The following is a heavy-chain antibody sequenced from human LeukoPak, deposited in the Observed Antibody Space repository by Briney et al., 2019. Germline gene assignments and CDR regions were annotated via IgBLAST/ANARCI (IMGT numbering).Heavy chain of an antibody. Sequence: GGSLRLSCAASGFTFSSYAMSWVRQAPGKGLEWVSAISGSGGSTYYADSVKGRFTISRDNSKNTLYLQMNSLRAEDTAVYYCAKDPPPRYCSGGSCYDWGQGTLVTVSS. J-gene: IGHJ4*02. CDR2: ISGSGGST. V-gene: IGHV3-23*01. CDR3: AKDPPPRYCSGGSCYD. CDR1: GFTFSSYA. D-gene: IGHD2-15*01.